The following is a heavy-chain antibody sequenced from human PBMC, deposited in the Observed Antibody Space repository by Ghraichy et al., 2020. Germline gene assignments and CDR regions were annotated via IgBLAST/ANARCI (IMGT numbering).Heavy chain of an antibody. CDR1: GFTFSSYG. V-gene: IGHV3-33*01. CDR2: IWYDGSNK. CDR3: ARTYSYGSYYYYGMDV. D-gene: IGHD5-18*01. J-gene: IGHJ6*02. Sequence: GGSLRLSCAASGFTFSSYGMHWVRQAPGKGLEWVAVIWYDGSNKYYADSVKGRFTISRDNSKNTLYLQINSLRAEDTAVYYCARTYSYGSYYYYGMDVWGQGTTVTVSS.